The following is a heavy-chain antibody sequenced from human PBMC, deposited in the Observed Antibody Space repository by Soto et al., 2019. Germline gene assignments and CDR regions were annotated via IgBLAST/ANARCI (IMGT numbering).Heavy chain of an antibody. CDR3: ARGPLNFNYYDSSGGFDY. CDR2: IYSGGST. J-gene: IGHJ4*02. D-gene: IGHD3-22*01. V-gene: IGHV3-53*01. Sequence: GGSLRLSCAASGFTVSSNYMSWVRQAPGKGLEWVSVIYSGGSTYYADSVKGRFTISRDNSKNTLYLQMNSLRAEDTAVYYCARGPLNFNYYDSSGGFDYWGQGTLVTVSS. CDR1: GFTVSSNY.